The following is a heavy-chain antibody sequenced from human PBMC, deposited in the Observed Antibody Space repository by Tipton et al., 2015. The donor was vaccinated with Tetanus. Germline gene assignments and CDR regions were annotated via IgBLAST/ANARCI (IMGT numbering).Heavy chain of an antibody. CDR3: ARDRAVPVQAYGTDV. J-gene: IGHJ6*02. CDR2: ISPFTGDT. V-gene: IGHV1-18*01. D-gene: IGHD6-19*01. CDR1: GYTFTHYG. Sequence: QLVQSGAEVKKPGASVKVSYKASGYTFTHYGISWVRQAPGQGLEWVGWISPFTGDTEYAQNLQDRLILTTDTSTATAYVEVRSLTSDDTAVYYCARDRAVPVQAYGTDVWGQGTSVTVSS.